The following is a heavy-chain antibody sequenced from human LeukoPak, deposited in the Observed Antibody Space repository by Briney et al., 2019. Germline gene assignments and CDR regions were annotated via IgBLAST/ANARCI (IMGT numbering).Heavy chain of an antibody. CDR2: IYHNGST. D-gene: IGHD3-10*01. Sequence: PSQTLSLTCAVSGGSISSGDYSWSWIRQPPGKGLEWIGSIYHNGSTYYNPSLKSRVTISVDMSKNQFSLRLGSVTAADTAVYYCARGPLWFDEPYYFDYWGQGTLVTVSS. J-gene: IGHJ4*02. CDR3: ARGPLWFDEPYYFDY. V-gene: IGHV4-30-2*01. CDR1: GGSISSGDYS.